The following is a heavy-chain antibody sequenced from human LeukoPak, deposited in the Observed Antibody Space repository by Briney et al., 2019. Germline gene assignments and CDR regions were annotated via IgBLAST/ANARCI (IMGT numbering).Heavy chain of an antibody. CDR3: ASGQGWELFYY. CDR2: IYYSGST. D-gene: IGHD1-26*01. V-gene: IGHV4-59*08. CDR1: GGSISSYY. J-gene: IGHJ4*02. Sequence: PSETLSLTCTVSGGSISSYYWSWIRQPPGKGLEWIGYIYYSGSTNCNPSLKSRVTISVDTSKNQFSLKLSSVTAADTAVYYCASGQGWELFYYWGQGTLVTVSS.